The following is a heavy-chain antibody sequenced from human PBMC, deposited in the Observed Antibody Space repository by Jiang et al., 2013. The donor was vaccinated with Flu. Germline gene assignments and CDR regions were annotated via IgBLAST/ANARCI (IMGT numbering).Heavy chain of an antibody. D-gene: IGHD3-3*01. J-gene: IGHJ6*02. Sequence: QLLESGGGLVQPGGSLRLSCTASGFTFSNYAMSWVRQAPGKGLEWVSDISGSGGSTYYADSVKGRFTISRDNSRNTLYLQMNSLRAEDTAVYYCAKEGEWLGLNGMDVWGQGTTVTVSS. CDR2: ISGSGGST. CDR1: GFTFSNYA. CDR3: AKEGEWLGLNGMDV. V-gene: IGHV3-23*01.